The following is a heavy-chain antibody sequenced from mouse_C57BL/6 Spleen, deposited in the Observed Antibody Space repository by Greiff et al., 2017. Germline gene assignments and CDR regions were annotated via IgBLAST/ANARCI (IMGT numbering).Heavy chain of an antibody. CDR1: GYTFTSYW. J-gene: IGHJ2*01. CDR3: ARSTTVVGFDY. Sequence: QVHVKQPGAELVRPGSSVKLSCKASGYTFTSYWMDWVKQRPGQGLEWIGNIYPSDSETHYNQKFKDKATLTVDKSSSTAYMQLSSLTSEDSAVYYCARSTTVVGFDYWGQGTTLTVSS. CDR2: IYPSDSET. V-gene: IGHV1-61*01. D-gene: IGHD1-1*01.